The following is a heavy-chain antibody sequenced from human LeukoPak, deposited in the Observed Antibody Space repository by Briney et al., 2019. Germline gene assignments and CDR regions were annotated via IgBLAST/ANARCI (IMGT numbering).Heavy chain of an antibody. CDR3: ARHIANGDYFNY. V-gene: IGHV4-39*01. D-gene: IGHD2-21*01. CDR2: IFYSGST. J-gene: IGHJ4*02. Sequence: WVRQTPGKGLEWIGSIFYSGSTNYNPSLKSRVTISVDVSKNQFSLKVSSVTATDTAVYYCARHIANGDYFNYWGQGTLVTVSS.